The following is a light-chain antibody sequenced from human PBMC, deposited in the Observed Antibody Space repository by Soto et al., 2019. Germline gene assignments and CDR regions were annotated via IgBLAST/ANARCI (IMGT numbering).Light chain of an antibody. CDR3: QQSCRTPRT. CDR2: AAS. Sequence: DIQMTQSPSSLSASVGDRVTITCRASQSISSYLNWFQQKPGKAPKLLIYAASSLQSGVPSRFSGSGSGTDFTLTISSLQPEDFATYYCQQSCRTPRTFGQGTKVDIK. V-gene: IGKV1-39*01. CDR1: QSISSY. J-gene: IGKJ1*01.